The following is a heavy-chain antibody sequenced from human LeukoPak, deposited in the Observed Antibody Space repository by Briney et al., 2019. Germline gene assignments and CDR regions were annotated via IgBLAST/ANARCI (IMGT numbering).Heavy chain of an antibody. Sequence: GGSLRLSCAASGFTFSRYAMHWVRQAPGKGLEWVAVISHDGNTQYYADSVKGRFAISRDNSKNTLHLQMNSLRAEDTAVFYCARDPTRGYHHYGMDVWGQGTTVTVSS. CDR2: ISHDGNTQ. D-gene: IGHD3-10*01. V-gene: IGHV3-30*09. CDR3: ARDPTRGYHHYGMDV. J-gene: IGHJ6*02. CDR1: GFTFSRYA.